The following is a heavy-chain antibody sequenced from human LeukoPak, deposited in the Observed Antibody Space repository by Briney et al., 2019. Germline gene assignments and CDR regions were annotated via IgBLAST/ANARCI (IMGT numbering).Heavy chain of an antibody. J-gene: IGHJ3*02. CDR2: ISWNSGSI. CDR3: AKDITHWGYMSAFDI. V-gene: IGHV3-9*03. Sequence: PGGSLRLSCAASGFTFDDYAMHWVRQAPGKGLEWVSGISWNSGSIGYADSVKGRFTISRDNAKNSLYLQMNSLRAEDMALYYCAKDITHWGYMSAFDIWGQGTMVTVSS. CDR1: GFTFDDYA. D-gene: IGHD5-24*01.